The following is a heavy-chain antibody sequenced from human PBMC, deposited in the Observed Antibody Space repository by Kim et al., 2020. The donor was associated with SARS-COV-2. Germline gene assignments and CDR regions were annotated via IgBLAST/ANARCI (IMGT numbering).Heavy chain of an antibody. D-gene: IGHD1-26*01. Sequence: GGSLRLSCAASGFTFSSYGMHWVRQAPGKGLEWVAVIWYDGSNKYYADSVKGRFTISRDNSKNTLYLQMNSLRAEDTAVYYCARDLGAGGSYYSAYYYGMDVWGQGTTVTVSS. CDR1: GFTFSSYG. J-gene: IGHJ6*02. CDR2: IWYDGSNK. CDR3: ARDLGAGGSYYSAYYYGMDV. V-gene: IGHV3-33*01.